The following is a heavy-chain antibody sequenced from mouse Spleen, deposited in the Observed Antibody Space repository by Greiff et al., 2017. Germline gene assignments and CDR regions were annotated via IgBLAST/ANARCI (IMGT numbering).Heavy chain of an antibody. Sequence: QVQLQQSGAELARPGASVKLSCKASGYTFTDYYINWVKQRTGQGLEWIGEIYPGSGNTYYNEKFKGKATLTADKSSSTAHMQLSSLTSEDSAVYFCANYGTGYYAMDYWGQGTSVTVSS. CDR2: IYPGSGNT. V-gene: IGHV1-77*01. CDR3: ANYGTGYYAMDY. CDR1: GYTFTDYY. J-gene: IGHJ4*01. D-gene: IGHD1-2*01.